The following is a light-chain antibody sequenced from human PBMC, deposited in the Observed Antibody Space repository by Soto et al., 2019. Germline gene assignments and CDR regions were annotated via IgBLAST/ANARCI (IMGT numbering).Light chain of an antibody. CDR1: QSVSRN. Sequence: EIVMTQSPATLSVSPGERATLSCRASQSVSRNLAWYQQKPGQTPKLLIYVASTRATGITARFSGSGSGTEFTLTISSLQSEAFAVYYCQQYNVWPLTFGGGTKVEFK. CDR2: VAS. J-gene: IGKJ4*01. CDR3: QQYNVWPLT. V-gene: IGKV3-15*01.